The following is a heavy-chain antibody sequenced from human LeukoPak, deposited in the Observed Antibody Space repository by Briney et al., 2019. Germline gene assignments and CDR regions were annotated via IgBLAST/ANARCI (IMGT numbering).Heavy chain of an antibody. CDR1: GYTFTSYG. Sequence: ASVKVSCKASGYTFTSYGISWVRQAPGQGLEWMGWISAYNGNTNYAQKLQGRVTMTTDTSTSTAYMEPRSLRSDDTAVYYCARDRTMVVTRVDHGTDYWGQGTLVTVSS. CDR2: ISAYNGNT. D-gene: IGHD4-23*01. J-gene: IGHJ4*02. V-gene: IGHV1-18*01. CDR3: ARDRTMVVTRVDHGTDY.